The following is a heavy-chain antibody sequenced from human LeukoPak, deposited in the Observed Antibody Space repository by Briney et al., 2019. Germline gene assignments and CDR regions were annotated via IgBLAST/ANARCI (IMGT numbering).Heavy chain of an antibody. CDR3: ARSYYYDSSDWDY. J-gene: IGHJ4*02. V-gene: IGHV4-30-4*01. Sequence: SETLSLTCTVSGGSTSSGDYYWSWIRQPPGKGLEWTGYIYYSGSTYYNPSLKSRVTISVDTSKNQFSLKLSSVTAADTAVYYCARSYYYDSSDWDYWGQGTLVTVSS. CDR1: GGSTSSGDYY. CDR2: IYYSGST. D-gene: IGHD3-22*01.